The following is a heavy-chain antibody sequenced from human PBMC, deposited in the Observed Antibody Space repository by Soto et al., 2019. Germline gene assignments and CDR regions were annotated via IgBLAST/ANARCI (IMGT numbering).Heavy chain of an antibody. CDR1: GNTFTYRY. D-gene: IGHD3-16*01. V-gene: IGHV1-45*02. J-gene: IGHJ4*02. Sequence: QMQLVQSGAEVKKTGSSVTVSCKALGNTFTYRYLHWVRQATGQALEWMGWITPFSGDVHYAQRFQERVTITRDRSINTAYMQMSSLRSDDTAMYFCASGGAGSGPFTWELPDHWGQGTLVTVSS. CDR2: ITPFSGDV. CDR3: ASGGAGSGPFTWELPDH.